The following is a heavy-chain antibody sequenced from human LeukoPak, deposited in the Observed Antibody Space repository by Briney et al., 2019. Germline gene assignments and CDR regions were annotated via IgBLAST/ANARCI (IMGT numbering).Heavy chain of an antibody. CDR3: AREGHTSGFCGSFDI. V-gene: IGHV3-30*03. Sequence: GGSLRLSCAASGLIFSRDGMHWVRRAPGKGLEWVAGMSFDGSQYYVESVKGRFTISRDNSGNTVYLHMTSLRPEDTAVYFCAREGHTSGFCGSFDIWGQGTTVTISS. J-gene: IGHJ3*02. CDR2: MSFDGSQ. CDR1: GLIFSRDG. D-gene: IGHD5-12*01.